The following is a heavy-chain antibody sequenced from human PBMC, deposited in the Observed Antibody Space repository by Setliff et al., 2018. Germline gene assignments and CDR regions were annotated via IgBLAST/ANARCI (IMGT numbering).Heavy chain of an antibody. D-gene: IGHD4-17*01. CDR1: GFFFRSYE. CDR3: ARLRKDYGDYYYFDY. J-gene: IGHJ4*02. Sequence: PGGSLRLSCAASGFFFRSYEMNWVRQTPGKGLEWVSYINSGGTKIYYANSVEGRFTISRDDGKNSLFLQMNSVRAEDTAVYYCARLRKDYGDYYYFDYWGQGTLVTVSS. V-gene: IGHV3-48*03. CDR2: INSGGTKI.